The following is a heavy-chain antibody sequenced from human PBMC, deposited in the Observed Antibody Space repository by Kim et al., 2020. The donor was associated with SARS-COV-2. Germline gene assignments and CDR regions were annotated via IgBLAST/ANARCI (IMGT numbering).Heavy chain of an antibody. V-gene: IGHV1-24*01. J-gene: IGHJ4*02. D-gene: IGHD5-12*01. CDR3: ATAAKRGYSGYDSNY. Sequence: QKVQGRVTMTEDTSTDTAYMELSSLRSEDTAVYYCATAAKRGYSGYDSNYWGQGTLVTVSS.